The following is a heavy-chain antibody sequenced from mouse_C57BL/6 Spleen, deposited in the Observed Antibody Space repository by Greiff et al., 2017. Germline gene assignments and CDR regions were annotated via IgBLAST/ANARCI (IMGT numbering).Heavy chain of an antibody. J-gene: IGHJ2*01. CDR1: GFNFKNNY. CDR3: ASITASGY. V-gene: IGHV14-3*01. CDR2: IDPANGNT. D-gene: IGHD1-1*01. Sequence: VQLQQSVAELVRPGASVKLSCTASGFNFKNNYMHWVKQRPEQGLEWIGRIDPANGNTKYYPKFQGKATITADTSSNTAYLQLSSLTSEDTAIYSCASITASGYWGKGTTLTVSS.